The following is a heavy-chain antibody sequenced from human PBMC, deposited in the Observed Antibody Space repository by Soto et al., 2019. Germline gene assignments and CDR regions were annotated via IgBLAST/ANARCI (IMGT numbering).Heavy chain of an antibody. CDR2: ITDGGSST. V-gene: IGHV3-23*01. J-gene: IGHJ4*02. CDR3: AKISSSGSRGYFDY. D-gene: IGHD6-19*01. Sequence: EVELLESGGGLVQPGGSLRLSCAASGFTFSSYAMSWVRQAPGKGLEWVSTITDGGSSTYSADSVKGRFTISRDNSKNTLYLQMNSLRAEDTAVYYCAKISSSGSRGYFDYWGQGTLVTVSS. CDR1: GFTFSSYA.